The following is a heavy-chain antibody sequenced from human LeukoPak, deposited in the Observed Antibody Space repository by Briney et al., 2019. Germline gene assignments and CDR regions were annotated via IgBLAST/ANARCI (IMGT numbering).Heavy chain of an antibody. CDR3: ARGYSSGWPDF. CDR1: GFTVSTSY. D-gene: IGHD6-25*01. V-gene: IGHV3-53*01. CDR2: IYGGGST. Sequence: PGGSLRLSCAASGFTVSTSYMNWVRQAPGKGLEWVSVIYGGGSTYYADSVRGRFTISRDNSKNTLYLQMNCLRAEDTALYFCARGYSSGWPDFWGQGTLVTVSS. J-gene: IGHJ4*02.